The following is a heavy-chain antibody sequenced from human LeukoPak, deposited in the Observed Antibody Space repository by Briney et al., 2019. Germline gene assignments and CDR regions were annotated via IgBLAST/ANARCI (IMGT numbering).Heavy chain of an antibody. D-gene: IGHD4-11*01. V-gene: IGHV3-48*01. CDR1: GFTFSSYN. CDR2: ISSSSSTI. CDR3: ARAPTYRGYMDV. Sequence: GGSLRLSCAASGFTFSSYNMNWVRQPPGKGLEWVSYISSSSSTIYYADSVKGRFTISRDNAKNSLYLQMNSRRAEDTAVYYCARAPTYRGYMDVWGKGTTVTVSS. J-gene: IGHJ6*03.